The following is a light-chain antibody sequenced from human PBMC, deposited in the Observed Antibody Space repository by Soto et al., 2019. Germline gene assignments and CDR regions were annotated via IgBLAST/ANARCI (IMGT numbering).Light chain of an antibody. V-gene: IGLV4-69*01. Sequence: QLVLTQSPSASASLGASVKLTCTLSSGHSSYAIAWHQQQPEKGPRYLMKLNSDGCHNKGDGIPDRFSGSSSGAERYLTISSLQSEDEADYYCQTWGTGIWVFGGGTKLTVL. CDR1: SGHSSYA. CDR2: LNSDGCH. J-gene: IGLJ3*02. CDR3: QTWGTGIWV.